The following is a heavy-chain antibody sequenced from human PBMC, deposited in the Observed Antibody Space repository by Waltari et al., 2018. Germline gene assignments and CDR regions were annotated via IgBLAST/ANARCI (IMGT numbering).Heavy chain of an antibody. V-gene: IGHV3-21*01. J-gene: IGHJ6*03. CDR2: ISSSSRYI. Sequence: EVQLVESGGGLVKPGGSLRLSCAASGFTFSSYSMNWVRQAPGKGLEWVSSISSSSRYIDYADSVKGRLTISRDNAKNSLYLQMNSLRAEDTAVYYCAGGVAAAVYSYYYYMDVWGKGTTVTVSS. CDR3: AGGVAAAVYSYYYYMDV. CDR1: GFTFSSYS. D-gene: IGHD6-13*01.